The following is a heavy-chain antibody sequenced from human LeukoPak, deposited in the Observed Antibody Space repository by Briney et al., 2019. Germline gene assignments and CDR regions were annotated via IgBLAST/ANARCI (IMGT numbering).Heavy chain of an antibody. D-gene: IGHD6-13*01. CDR1: TYSFTDYW. J-gene: IGHJ4*02. Sequence: GESLKISCKASTYSFTDYWIGWVRQMPGKGLEWMGIVYPAGSQTIYSPSFQGQVTISVDKSTRTAYLQWNTLKASDSAMYYCARLLGYSSSWEHFDYWGQGTLVTVSS. CDR3: ARLLGYSSSWEHFDY. V-gene: IGHV5-51*01. CDR2: VYPAGSQT.